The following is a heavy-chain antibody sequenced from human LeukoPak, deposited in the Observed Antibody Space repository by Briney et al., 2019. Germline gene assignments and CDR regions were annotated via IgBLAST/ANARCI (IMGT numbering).Heavy chain of an antibody. J-gene: IGHJ4*02. Sequence: PGGSLRLSCAASGFTFSSYAMHWVRQAPGKELEWVAVISYDGSNKYYADSVKGRFTISRDNSKNTLYLQMNSLRAEDTAVYYCARDPSFGFFDYWGQGTLVTVSS. V-gene: IGHV3-30*04. CDR1: GFTFSSYA. CDR3: ARDPSFGFFDY. CDR2: ISYDGSNK. D-gene: IGHD3-10*01.